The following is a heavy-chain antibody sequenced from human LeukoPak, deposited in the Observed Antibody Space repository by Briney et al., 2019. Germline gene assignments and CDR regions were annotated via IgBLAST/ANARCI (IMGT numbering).Heavy chain of an antibody. CDR3: ARADCSGGSCYAFDI. V-gene: IGHV4-61*01. CDR1: GGSVSSGSYY. Sequence: SETLSLTCTVSGGSVSSGSYYWSWIRQPPGKGLEWIGYIYYSGSTNYNPSLKSRVTMSVDTSKNQFSLKLSSVTAADTAVYSCARADCSGGSCYAFDIWGQGTMVTVSS. J-gene: IGHJ3*02. D-gene: IGHD2-15*01. CDR2: IYYSGST.